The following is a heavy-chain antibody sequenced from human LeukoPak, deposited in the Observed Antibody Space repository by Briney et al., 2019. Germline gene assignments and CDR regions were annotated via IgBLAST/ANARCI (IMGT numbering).Heavy chain of an antibody. D-gene: IGHD3-10*01. CDR2: IKQDGSEK. CDR1: GFTFSSYW. Sequence: GGSLRLSCAASGFTFSSYWMSWVRQAPGKGLEWVANIKQDGSEKYYVDSVKGRFTISRDNAKNSLYLQMNSLRAEDTAVYYCARGLNYGSGSFQSYYFDYWGQGTLVTVSS. CDR3: ARGLNYGSGSFQSYYFDY. J-gene: IGHJ4*02. V-gene: IGHV3-7*01.